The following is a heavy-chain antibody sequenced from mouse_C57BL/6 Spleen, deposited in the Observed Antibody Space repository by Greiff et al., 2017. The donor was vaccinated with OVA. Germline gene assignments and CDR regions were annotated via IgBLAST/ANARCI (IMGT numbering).Heavy chain of an antibody. V-gene: IGHV1-22*01. CDR2: INPNNGGT. CDR3: ERRGHWDGGFAY. D-gene: IGHD4-1*01. CDR1: GYTFTDYN. J-gene: IGHJ3*01. Sequence: EVQLVQSGPELVKPGASVKMSCKASGYTFTDYNMHWVKQSHGKSLEWIGYINPNNGGTSYNQKFKGKATLTVNKSSNTAYMELRSLTSEDSAVYYCERRGHWDGGFAYWGQGTLVTVSA.